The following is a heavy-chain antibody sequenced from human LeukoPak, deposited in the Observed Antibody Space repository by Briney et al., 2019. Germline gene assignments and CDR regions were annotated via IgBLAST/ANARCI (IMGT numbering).Heavy chain of an antibody. CDR3: ASPPSGDGGSFEY. Sequence: SVKLSFKASGGTFSPYAISWVRQAPGQGLEWMGGIVPMFNTTNYAQKFQGRVTITADESTSTAYMELSSLRSDDTAVYYCASPPSGDGGSFEYWGQGTLVTVSS. CDR2: IVPMFNTT. D-gene: IGHD3-10*01. J-gene: IGHJ4*02. CDR1: GGTFSPYA. V-gene: IGHV1-69*13.